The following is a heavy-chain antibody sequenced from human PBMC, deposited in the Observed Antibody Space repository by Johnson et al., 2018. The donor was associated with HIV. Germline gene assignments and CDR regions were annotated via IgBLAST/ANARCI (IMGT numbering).Heavy chain of an antibody. D-gene: IGHD1-7*01. Sequence: QVQLVESGGGVDQPGRSLRLSCAASGFTFSSYAMHWVRQAPGKGLEWVAVISSDGSNKNYADSVKGRFTISRDNSKNTLYLQMNSLRAEDTAVYYCARDYWNYGSSAFDIWGQGTMVTVSS. CDR1: GFTFSSYA. CDR3: ARDYWNYGSSAFDI. J-gene: IGHJ3*02. V-gene: IGHV3-30*04. CDR2: ISSDGSNK.